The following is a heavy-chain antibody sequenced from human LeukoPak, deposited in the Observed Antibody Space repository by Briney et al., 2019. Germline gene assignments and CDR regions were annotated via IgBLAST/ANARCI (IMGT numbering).Heavy chain of an antibody. CDR3: ASPEMARDGTYAMDV. Sequence: GGSLRLSCAASGFTFSSYWMSWVRQAPGKGLEWVANIKQDGSEKYYVDSVKGRFTISRDNAKNSLYLQMNSLRAEDTAVYYCASPEMARDGTYAMDVWGQGTTVTVSS. V-gene: IGHV3-7*01. J-gene: IGHJ6*02. CDR1: GFTFSSYW. D-gene: IGHD5-24*01. CDR2: IKQDGSEK.